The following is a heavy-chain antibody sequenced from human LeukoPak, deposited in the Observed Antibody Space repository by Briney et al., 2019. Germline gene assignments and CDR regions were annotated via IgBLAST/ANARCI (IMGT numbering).Heavy chain of an antibody. D-gene: IGHD5-18*01. CDR1: GFTFSSYA. Sequence: PGGSLRLSCAASGFTFSSYAMNWVRQAPGKGLEWVSYISSSSSTIYYADSVKGRFTISRDNAKNSLYLQMNSLRDEDTAVYYCARVRWDGYSYGYVDYWGQGTLVTVSS. J-gene: IGHJ4*02. CDR2: ISSSSSTI. CDR3: ARVRWDGYSYGYVDY. V-gene: IGHV3-48*02.